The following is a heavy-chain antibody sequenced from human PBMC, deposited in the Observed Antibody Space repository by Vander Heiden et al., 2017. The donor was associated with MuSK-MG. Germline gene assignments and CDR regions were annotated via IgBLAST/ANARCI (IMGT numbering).Heavy chain of an antibody. CDR1: GFPFSSYR. CDR3: ARSLVPAAIYWFDP. V-gene: IGHV3-48*01. CDR2: ISSSSGTI. J-gene: IGHJ5*02. D-gene: IGHD2-2*01. Sequence: EVQLVEAGGGLVQPGGSLRLSCAASGFPFSSYRMNWVRQAPGKGLEWVSYISSSSGTIYYADSLKGRFTISRDNAKNSLYLQMNSLRAEDTAVYYCARSLVPAAIYWFDPWGQGTLVTVSS.